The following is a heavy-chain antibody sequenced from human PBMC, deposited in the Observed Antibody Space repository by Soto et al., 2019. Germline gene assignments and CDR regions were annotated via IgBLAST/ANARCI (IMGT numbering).Heavy chain of an antibody. Sequence: GGSLRLSCAASGFTFSSYWMSWVRQAPGKGLEWVANIKQDGSEKYYVDSVKGRFTISRDNAKNSLYLQMNRLRAEDTAVYYCARDADGSGSYYTYYYYGMDVWRQGTTVNVS. CDR2: IKQDGSEK. CDR3: ARDADGSGSYYTYYYYGMDV. CDR1: GFTFSSYW. D-gene: IGHD3-10*01. V-gene: IGHV3-7*01. J-gene: IGHJ6*02.